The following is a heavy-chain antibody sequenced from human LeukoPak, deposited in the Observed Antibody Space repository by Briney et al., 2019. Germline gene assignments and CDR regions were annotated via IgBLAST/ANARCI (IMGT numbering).Heavy chain of an antibody. CDR3: ASPDTVSRYYYYGMDV. CDR1: GGTFSSYA. Sequence: SVKVSCKASGGTFSSYAVSWVRQAPGQGLEWMGGIIPIFGTANYAQKFQGRVTITADESTSTAYMELSSLRSEDTAVYYCASPDTVSRYYYYGMDVWGQGTTVTVSS. D-gene: IGHD5-18*01. CDR2: IIPIFGTA. V-gene: IGHV1-69*13. J-gene: IGHJ6*02.